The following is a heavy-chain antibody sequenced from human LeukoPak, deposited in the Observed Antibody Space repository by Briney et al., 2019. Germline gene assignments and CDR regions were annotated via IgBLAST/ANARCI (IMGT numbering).Heavy chain of an antibody. CDR2: IRYDGSNK. D-gene: IGHD2-8*02. Sequence: GGSLRLSXAASGFTFSSYGMHWVRQAPGKGLEWLAFIRYDGSNKYYADSVKGRFTISRDNSKNTLYLQMNSLRAEDTAVYYCAKDSEVDHRLLGLGVYYHYYMDVWGKGTTVTVSS. CDR3: AKDSEVDHRLLGLGVYYHYYMDV. V-gene: IGHV3-30*02. CDR1: GFTFSSYG. J-gene: IGHJ6*03.